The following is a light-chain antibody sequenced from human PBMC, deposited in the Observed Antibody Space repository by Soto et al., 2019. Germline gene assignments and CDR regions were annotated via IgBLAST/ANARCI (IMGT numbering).Light chain of an antibody. CDR2: DTD. CDR1: SGAVTRGSY. CDR3: LLYHGGMYV. Sequence: QAVVTQLPSLTVSPGGTGTLTRASSSGAVTRGSYPTWYQQKPGRTPRPLILDTDNAYSWLPARFSGYLLGGQAALTLSGAQPEGEGEYFCLLYHGGMYVFGGGTKVTV. J-gene: IGLJ1*01. V-gene: IGLV7-43*01.